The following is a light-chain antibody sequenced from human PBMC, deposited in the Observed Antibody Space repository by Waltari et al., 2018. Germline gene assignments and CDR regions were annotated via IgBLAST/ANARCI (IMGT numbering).Light chain of an antibody. CDR3: CSYAGSSTPYVV. CDR2: EGS. Sequence: QSALTQPASVSGSPGQSSTISCTGTSSDVGSYNLVSWYQHHPGKAPKLMIYEGSKRPSGVSNRFSGTKSGNTSALTISGAQAEDEADYYCCSYAGSSTPYVVFGGGTKLTV. V-gene: IGLV2-23*01. J-gene: IGLJ2*01. CDR1: SSDVGSYNL.